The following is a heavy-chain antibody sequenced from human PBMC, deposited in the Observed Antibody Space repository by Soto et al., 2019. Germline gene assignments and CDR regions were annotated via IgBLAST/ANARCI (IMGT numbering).Heavy chain of an antibody. D-gene: IGHD1-26*01. V-gene: IGHV4-39*01. CDR1: GFSISNTTYY. J-gene: IGHJ6*02. CDR2: IYYSGTA. Sequence: PSVTLSLTCLLSGFSISNTTYYWVYIRQTPGKAPECIGSIYYSGTAYYNPSLKSRVTMSVDRSRNQFSLKMTSVTAADTATYYCARHATQYYSLEDYYHFKPIDVWGQGTTVNVSS. CDR3: ARHATQYYSLEDYYHFKPIDV.